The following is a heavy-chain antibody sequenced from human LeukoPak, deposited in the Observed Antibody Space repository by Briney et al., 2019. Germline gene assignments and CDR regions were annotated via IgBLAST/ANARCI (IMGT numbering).Heavy chain of an antibody. J-gene: IGHJ4*02. CDR1: GGSISSYY. CDR3: ARDYCSGGSCYYLDY. Sequence: SETLSLTCTVSGGSISSYYWSWIRQPAGKGLEWIGRIYTSGSTNYNPSLKSRVTISVDTSKNQFSLKLSSVTAADTAVYYCARDYCSGGSCYYLDYWGQGTLVTVSS. V-gene: IGHV4-4*07. CDR2: IYTSGST. D-gene: IGHD2-15*01.